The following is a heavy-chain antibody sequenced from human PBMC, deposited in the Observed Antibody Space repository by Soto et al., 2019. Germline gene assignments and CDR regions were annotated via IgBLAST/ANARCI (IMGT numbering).Heavy chain of an antibody. Sequence: SDTRSLTGAVYDTSLSDNYCNWLRQPPGKGLEWIGEINHSGNTNYNPSLRSRVTISIDTSKNQLSLNLRSVSAADTAVYYCARGRAEFDAWGQGTPVPVSS. CDR1: DTSLSDNY. CDR2: INHSGNT. D-gene: IGHD6-19*01. V-gene: IGHV4-34*01. CDR3: ARGRAEFDA. J-gene: IGHJ5*02.